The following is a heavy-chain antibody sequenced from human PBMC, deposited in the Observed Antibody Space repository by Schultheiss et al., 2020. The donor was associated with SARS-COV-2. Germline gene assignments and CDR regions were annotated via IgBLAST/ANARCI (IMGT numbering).Heavy chain of an antibody. Sequence: GGSLRLSCAASGFTFSTNAMHWVRQAPGKGLEWVSAISASGGATYYADSVEGRFTISRDNSKDTLYLHMNSLRADDTAVYYCAKDPGYSGYDKPLDYWGQGTLVTVSS. D-gene: IGHD5-12*01. CDR1: GFTFSTNA. CDR3: AKDPGYSGYDKPLDY. J-gene: IGHJ4*02. CDR2: ISASGGAT. V-gene: IGHV3-23*01.